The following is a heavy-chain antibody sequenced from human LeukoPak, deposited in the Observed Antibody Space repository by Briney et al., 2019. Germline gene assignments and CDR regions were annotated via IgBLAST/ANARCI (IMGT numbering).Heavy chain of an antibody. D-gene: IGHD6-13*01. CDR3: AREDTSAAVDY. CDR1: GGSISSCGYS. CDR2: IYHSGST. J-gene: IGHJ4*02. Sequence: SETLSLTCAVSGGSISSCGYSWSWIRQPPGKGLEWIGYIYHSGSTYYNPSLESRVTISVDRSKNQFSLKLSSVTAADTAVYYCAREDTSAAVDYWGQGTLVTVSS. V-gene: IGHV4-30-2*01.